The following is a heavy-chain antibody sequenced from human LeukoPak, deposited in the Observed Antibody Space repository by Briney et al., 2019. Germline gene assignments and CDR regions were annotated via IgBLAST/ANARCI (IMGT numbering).Heavy chain of an antibody. CDR1: GGSISSSSYY. D-gene: IGHD4/OR15-4a*01. CDR3: ARDDREDYGFFDY. CDR2: IYYSGST. V-gene: IGHV4-39*07. J-gene: IGHJ4*02. Sequence: SETLSLTCTVSGGSISSSSYYWGWIRQPPGKGLEWIGSIYYSGSTYYNPSLKSRVTISVDTSKNRFSLKLSSVTAADTAVYYCARDDREDYGFFDYWGQGTLVTVSS.